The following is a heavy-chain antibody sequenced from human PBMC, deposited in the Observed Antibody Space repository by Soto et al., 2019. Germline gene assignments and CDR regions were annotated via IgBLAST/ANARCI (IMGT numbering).Heavy chain of an antibody. Sequence: SETLSLTCTVSGGSISSSSYYWGWIRQPPGKGLEWIGSIYYSGSTYYNPSLKSRVTISVDTSKNQFSLKLSSVTAADTAVYYCATPFSGSYYGLDYWGQGTLVTVSS. CDR3: ATPFSGSYYGLDY. CDR2: IYYSGST. CDR1: GGSISSSSYY. D-gene: IGHD1-26*01. J-gene: IGHJ4*02. V-gene: IGHV4-39*01.